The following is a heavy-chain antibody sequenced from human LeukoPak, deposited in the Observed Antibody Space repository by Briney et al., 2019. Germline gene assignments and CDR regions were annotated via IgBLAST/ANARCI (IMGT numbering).Heavy chain of an antibody. Sequence: PGGSLRLPCAASGFTFSSYGMHWVRQAPGKGLEWVAVIWYDGSNKYYADSVKGRFTISRDNSKNTLYLQMNSLRAEDTAVYYCAREGIAVAAGDYWGQGTLVTVSS. CDR3: AREGIAVAAGDY. D-gene: IGHD6-19*01. V-gene: IGHV3-33*01. CDR2: IWYDGSNK. CDR1: GFTFSSYG. J-gene: IGHJ4*02.